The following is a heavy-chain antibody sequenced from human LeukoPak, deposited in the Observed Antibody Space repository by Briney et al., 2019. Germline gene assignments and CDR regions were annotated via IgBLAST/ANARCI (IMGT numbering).Heavy chain of an antibody. CDR1: GFTFRDYA. Sequence: GGSLRLSCAASGFTFRDYAMTWVRQAPGKGPEWVSTFSAGGNRTYYADSVKGRFTISRDNSKNTLYLQMNSLRAEDTAVYYCAKGTTTWYYFDYWGQGTLVTVSS. D-gene: IGHD1-7*01. J-gene: IGHJ4*02. V-gene: IGHV3-23*01. CDR2: FSAGGNRT. CDR3: AKGTTTWYYFDY.